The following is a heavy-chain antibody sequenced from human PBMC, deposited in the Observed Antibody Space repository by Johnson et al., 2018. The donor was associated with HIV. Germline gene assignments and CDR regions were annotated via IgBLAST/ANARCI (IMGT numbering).Heavy chain of an antibody. CDR3: ARYHYYDSRLNDAFDI. CDR2: ISGGSAGT. D-gene: IGHD3-22*01. Sequence: QVQLVESGGGLVKPGGSLRLSCAASGFTFSDYYMSWVRQAPGKGLEWIAYISGGSAGTFYADSVKGRFTISRDNGNKVVYLQMDSLRAEDTAVYYCARYHYYDSRLNDAFDIWGQGTMVTVSS. J-gene: IGHJ3*02. CDR1: GFTFSDYY. V-gene: IGHV3-11*04.